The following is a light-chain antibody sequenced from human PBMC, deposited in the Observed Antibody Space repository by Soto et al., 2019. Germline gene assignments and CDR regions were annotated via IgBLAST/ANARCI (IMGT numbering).Light chain of an antibody. CDR3: SLYTSENAYV. Sequence: SGSPGQSVTISCTGTSTDFVSYNRVSWYQQPPGTAPKLMIYEVSKRPSGVPDRFSGSKSGNTASLTISGLQAADEADYYCSLYTSENAYVFGTGTKVTVL. J-gene: IGLJ1*01. CDR1: STDFVSYNR. CDR2: EVS. V-gene: IGLV2-18*01.